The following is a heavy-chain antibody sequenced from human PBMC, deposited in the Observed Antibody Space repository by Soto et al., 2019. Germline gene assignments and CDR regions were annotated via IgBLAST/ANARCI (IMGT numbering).Heavy chain of an antibody. CDR1: GGSISSSSYY. J-gene: IGHJ4*02. CDR3: AREWIRSPLHYFDY. V-gene: IGHV4-39*02. CDR2: IYYSGST. D-gene: IGHD5-12*01. Sequence: SETLSLTCTVSGGSISSSSYYWGWIRQPPGKGLEWIGSIYYSGSTYYNPSLKSRVTISVDTSKNQFSLKLSSVTAADTAVYYCAREWIRSPLHYFDYWGQGTLVTGSS.